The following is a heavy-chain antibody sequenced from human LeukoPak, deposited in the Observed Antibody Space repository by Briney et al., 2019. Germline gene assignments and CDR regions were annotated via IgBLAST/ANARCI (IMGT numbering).Heavy chain of an antibody. D-gene: IGHD6-13*01. CDR2: INHSGST. J-gene: IGHJ4*02. CDR3: ARGSDTAAGLY. Sequence: SETLSLTCAVYGASFSGYYCSWIRQTPGKGLEWIGEINHSGSTNYNPSLKSRVSISVDSSKNQFSLKVSSVTAADTAVYYCARGSDTAAGLYWGQGTLVTVSS. V-gene: IGHV4-34*01. CDR1: GASFSGYY.